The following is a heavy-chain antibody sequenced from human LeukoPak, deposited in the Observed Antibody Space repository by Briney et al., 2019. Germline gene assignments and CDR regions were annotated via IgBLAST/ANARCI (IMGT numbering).Heavy chain of an antibody. J-gene: IGHJ5*02. D-gene: IGHD1-26*01. CDR2: IYYDGVT. CDR3: ARDGALYTNSGRFDP. Sequence: PSETLSLTCTVSGGSISSGDYYWSWIRQPPGKGLEWIGYIYYDGVTYYNPSLKSRVTMSVDTSKDQFSLNLNSVTAADTAVYYCARDGALYTNSGRFDPWGQGTLVTVSS. V-gene: IGHV4-61*08. CDR1: GGSISSGDYY.